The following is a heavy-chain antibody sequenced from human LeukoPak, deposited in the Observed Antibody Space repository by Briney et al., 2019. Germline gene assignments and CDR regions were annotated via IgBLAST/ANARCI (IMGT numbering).Heavy chain of an antibody. CDR3: ARYTPKKMLNGLRTFDI. CDR2: IFYSGST. V-gene: IGHV4-59*01. D-gene: IGHD5-12*01. CDR1: GGSISNYY. Sequence: SETLSLTCTVSGGSISNYYWSWIRQPPGKGLEWIGYIFYSGSTNYNPSLKSRATISEDTTKNQFSLNLTSVTAADTAVYYCARYTPKKMLNGLRTFDIWGQGTMVTVSS. J-gene: IGHJ3*02.